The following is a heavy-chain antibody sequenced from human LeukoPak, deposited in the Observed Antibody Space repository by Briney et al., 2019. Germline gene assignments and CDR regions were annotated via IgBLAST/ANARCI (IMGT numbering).Heavy chain of an antibody. Sequence: PSETLSLTCTVSGGSISSYYWSWIRQPPGKGQERIGYIYYSGSTNYNPSLKSRVTISVDTSKNQFSLKLSSVTAADTAVYYCARVGEYCSGGSCYSRYYYYYYMDVWGKGTTVTVSS. CDR3: ARVGEYCSGGSCYSRYYYYYYMDV. CDR1: GGSISSYY. V-gene: IGHV4-59*01. D-gene: IGHD2-15*01. J-gene: IGHJ6*03. CDR2: IYYSGST.